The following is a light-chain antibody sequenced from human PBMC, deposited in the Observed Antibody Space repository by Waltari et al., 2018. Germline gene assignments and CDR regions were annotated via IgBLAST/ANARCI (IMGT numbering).Light chain of an antibody. J-gene: IGLJ3*02. CDR3: QSYDISLSGFWV. CDR1: NSNIGAGYD. CDR2: GSA. Sequence: QSVLTQPPSVSGAPGQRVTVSCTGPNSNIGAGYDVNWYQQFPGPAPKLLIYGSANRPSGVPDRFSGSNSGTSASLAITGLQTEDEADYYCQSYDISLSGFWVFGGGTKLTVL. V-gene: IGLV1-40*01.